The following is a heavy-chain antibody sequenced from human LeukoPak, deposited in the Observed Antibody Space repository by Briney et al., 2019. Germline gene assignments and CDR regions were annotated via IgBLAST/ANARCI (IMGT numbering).Heavy chain of an antibody. Sequence: GGSQRLSCVSSGFTVSSNFMSWVRQAPGKGLEWVSVLFSGGTIYYADSVKGRFTIPRDNSKNTLYLQMNSLRAEDTAVYYCARGHVRYSYGFDYLRQGTLVTVSS. J-gene: IGHJ4*02. D-gene: IGHD5-18*01. CDR2: LFSGGTI. V-gene: IGHV3-53*01. CDR3: ARGHVRYSYGFDY. CDR1: GFTVSSNF.